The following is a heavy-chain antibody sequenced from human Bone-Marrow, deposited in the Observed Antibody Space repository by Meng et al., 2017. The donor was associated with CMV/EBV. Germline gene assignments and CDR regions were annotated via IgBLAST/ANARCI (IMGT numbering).Heavy chain of an antibody. V-gene: IGHV4-34*01. J-gene: IGHJ5*02. CDR1: GGSLSGYY. Sequence: YGGSLSGYYWKWNRQRPGKGLEWIGESNHSGSNKYNPSIKRRVTRSVDTSKNQLSLKLSSVTAADTAVYYGARAKGTGYQLLSRWFDPSGQGTLVTVSS. CDR2: SNHSGSN. CDR3: ARAKGTGYQLLSRWFDP. D-gene: IGHD2-2*01.